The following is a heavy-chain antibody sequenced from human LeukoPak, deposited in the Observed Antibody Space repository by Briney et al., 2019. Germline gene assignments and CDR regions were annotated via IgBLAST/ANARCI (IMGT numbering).Heavy chain of an antibody. V-gene: IGHV4-61*01. Sequence: SETLSLTCTVSGGSVNSGSHYWCWIRQPPGKGLEWIGYIYYSGSTNYNPSLKSRATMSLDTSKNQFSLNLNSVTAADTAVYYCTRDPGYSGIDYWGQGTLVTVSS. CDR1: GGSVNSGSHY. CDR3: TRDPGYSGIDY. CDR2: IYYSGST. D-gene: IGHD5-12*01. J-gene: IGHJ4*02.